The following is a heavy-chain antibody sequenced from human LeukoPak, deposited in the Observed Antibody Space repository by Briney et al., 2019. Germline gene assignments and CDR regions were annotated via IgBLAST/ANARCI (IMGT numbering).Heavy chain of an antibody. CDR2: INHSEST. CDR1: GGSFSGYY. V-gene: IGHV4-34*01. CDR3: ARVMPEGYRYYFDY. J-gene: IGHJ4*02. D-gene: IGHD2-15*01. Sequence: SETLSLTCAVYGGSFSGYYWSWIRQPPGKGLEWIGEINHSESTNYNPSLKSRVTISVDTSKNQFSLKLSSVTAADTAVYYCARVMPEGYRYYFDYWGQGTLVTVSS.